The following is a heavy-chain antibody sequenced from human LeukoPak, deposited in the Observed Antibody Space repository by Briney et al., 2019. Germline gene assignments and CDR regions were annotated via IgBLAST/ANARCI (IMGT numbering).Heavy chain of an antibody. CDR2: FYYSGST. Sequence: SETLSLTCAVSGYSISSGYYWGWIRPPPGKGLEWIGSFYYSGSTYYNPSLESRVTISVDTSKNQFSLKLSSVTAADTAVYYCARRYTIFGVARHGFDPWGQGTLVTVSS. D-gene: IGHD3-3*01. V-gene: IGHV4-38-2*01. CDR3: ARRYTIFGVARHGFDP. CDR1: GYSISSGYY. J-gene: IGHJ5*02.